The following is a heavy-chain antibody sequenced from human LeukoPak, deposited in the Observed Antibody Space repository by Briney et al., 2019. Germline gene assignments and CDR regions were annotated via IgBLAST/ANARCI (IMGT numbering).Heavy chain of an antibody. CDR2: IYYSGSS. J-gene: IGHJ5*02. Sequence: SETLSLTCTVPGVSISSNYWSWSRLPPGKGLEWIGYIYYSGSSNYNPSLKSRVTMSVDTSKNQFSLKLTSVTAADTAVYYCARRLRQNLFDPWGQGTLVTVSS. D-gene: IGHD4-17*01. CDR1: GVSISSNY. CDR3: ARRLRQNLFDP. V-gene: IGHV4-59*08.